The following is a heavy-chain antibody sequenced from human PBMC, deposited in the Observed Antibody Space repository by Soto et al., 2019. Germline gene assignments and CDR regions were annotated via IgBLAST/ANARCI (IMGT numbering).Heavy chain of an antibody. CDR3: ARTVDTAMVTSYYFDY. CDR1: GYTFTSYA. D-gene: IGHD5-18*01. CDR2: INAGNGNT. J-gene: IGHJ4*02. V-gene: IGHV1-3*01. Sequence: ASVKVSCKASGYTFTSYAMHWVRQAPGQILEWIGWINAGNGNTKYSQKFQGRVTITRDTSASTAYMELSSLRSEDTAVYYCARTVDTAMVTSYYFDYWGQGTLVTVSS.